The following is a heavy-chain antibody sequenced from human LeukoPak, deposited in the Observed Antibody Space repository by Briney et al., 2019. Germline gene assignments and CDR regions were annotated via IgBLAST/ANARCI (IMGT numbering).Heavy chain of an antibody. Sequence: GESLKISCKGSGYSFSTYWIGWVRQMPGKGLEWVGILYPGDSDTRYSPSFQGQVTISADKSISTAYLQWSSLKASDSAMYYCLRYDSQDVNPYGWFDLWGQGTLVTVSS. CDR2: LYPGDSDT. CDR3: LRYDSQDVNPYGWFDL. D-gene: IGHD3-22*01. CDR1: GYSFSTYW. V-gene: IGHV5-51*01. J-gene: IGHJ5*02.